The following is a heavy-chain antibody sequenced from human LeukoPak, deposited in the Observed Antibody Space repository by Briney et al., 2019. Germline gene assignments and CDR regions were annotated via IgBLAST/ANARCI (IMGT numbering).Heavy chain of an antibody. D-gene: IGHD3/OR15-3a*01. Sequence: GGSLRLSCAASGFTFSSHTMTWVRQAPGKGLEWVSAISNSGGSTYYADSAKGRFTISRDNSKNTLYLQMNSLKAEDTAVYYCAKGRGLVSPDDHWGQGTLVTVSS. CDR2: ISNSGGST. CDR1: GFTFSSHT. V-gene: IGHV3-23*01. CDR3: AKGRGLVSPDDH. J-gene: IGHJ4*02.